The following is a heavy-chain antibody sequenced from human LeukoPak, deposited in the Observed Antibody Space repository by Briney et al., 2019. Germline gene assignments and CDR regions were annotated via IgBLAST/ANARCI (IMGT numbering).Heavy chain of an antibody. CDR1: GASINGYF. CDR2: IYGSGST. J-gene: IGHJ5*02. D-gene: IGHD3-10*01. Sequence: SETLSLTCTISGASINGYFWSWIRQSAGKGLEWIGRIYGSGSTNYNPSLESRVTVSSDPSKNQFSLKLRSVTAADTAMYYCSRDMVQKTLMYWFDPWGPGILITVS. CDR3: SRDMVQKTLMYWFDP. V-gene: IGHV4-4*07.